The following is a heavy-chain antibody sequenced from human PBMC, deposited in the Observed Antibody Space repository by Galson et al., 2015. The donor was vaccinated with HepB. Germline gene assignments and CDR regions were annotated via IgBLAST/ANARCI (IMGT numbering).Heavy chain of an antibody. CDR3: TTAVRYCSSTSCYPLDY. Sequence: SLRLSCAASGFTFSNAWMSWVRQAPGKGLEWVGRIKSKTDGGTTDYAAPVKGRFTISRDDSKNTLYLQMNSLKTEDTAVYYRTTAVRYCSSTSCYPLDYWGQGTLVTVSS. J-gene: IGHJ4*02. V-gene: IGHV3-15*01. D-gene: IGHD2-2*01. CDR1: GFTFSNAW. CDR2: IKSKTDGGTT.